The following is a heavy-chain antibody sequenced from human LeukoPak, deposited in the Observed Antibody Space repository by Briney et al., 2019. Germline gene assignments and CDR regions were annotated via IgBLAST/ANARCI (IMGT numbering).Heavy chain of an antibody. J-gene: IGHJ4*02. D-gene: IGHD6-13*01. CDR2: INPSGGST. CDR1: GYTFTSYY. Sequence: ASVNVSCKGSGYTFTSYYMHRVRQAPGQGLEWMGIINPSGGSTSYAQKFQGRVTMTRDTSTSTVYMELSSLRSEDTAVYYCAREGSSVRAAGDYWGQGTLVTVCS. CDR3: AREGSSVRAAGDY. V-gene: IGHV1-46*01.